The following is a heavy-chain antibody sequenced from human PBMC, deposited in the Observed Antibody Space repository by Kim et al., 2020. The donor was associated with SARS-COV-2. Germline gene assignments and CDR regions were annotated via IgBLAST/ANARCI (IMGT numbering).Heavy chain of an antibody. CDR3: AREGLYYYDSSGYYGSYFDY. D-gene: IGHD3-22*01. J-gene: IGHJ4*02. V-gene: IGHV3-11*01. Sequence: RFTISRDNAKNSLYLQMNSLRAEDTAVYYCAREGLYYYDSSGYYGSYFDYWGQGTLVTVSS.